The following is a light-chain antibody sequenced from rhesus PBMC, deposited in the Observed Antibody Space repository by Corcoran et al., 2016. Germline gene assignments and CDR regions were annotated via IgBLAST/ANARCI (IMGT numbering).Light chain of an antibody. CDR3: QKYSSSPFT. J-gene: IGKJ3*01. V-gene: IGKV3-53*01. CDR1: QSVSSY. Sequence: QVILTQSPATLSLSPGERATLSCRASQSVSSYLAWYQQKPGQAPRLLFYGAFSRATGIPDRFSGSGSGTEFTLTISSLEPEDFAVYYCQKYSSSPFTFGPGTKLDIK. CDR2: GAF.